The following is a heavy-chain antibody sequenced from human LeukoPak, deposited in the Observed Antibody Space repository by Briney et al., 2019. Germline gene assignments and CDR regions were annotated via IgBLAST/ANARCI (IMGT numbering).Heavy chain of an antibody. J-gene: IGHJ3*02. CDR2: ISVYNGNT. CDR1: GYTFTSYG. CDR3: ASPYCSGGTCYAHDAFDI. D-gene: IGHD2-15*01. Sequence: ASVKVSCKASGYTFTSYGISWVRQAPGQGLEWMGWISVYNGNTNYAQKLQGRVTMATDTSTSTAYMELRSLRSDNTAVYYCASPYCSGGTCYAHDAFDIWGQGTMVTVSS. V-gene: IGHV1-18*01.